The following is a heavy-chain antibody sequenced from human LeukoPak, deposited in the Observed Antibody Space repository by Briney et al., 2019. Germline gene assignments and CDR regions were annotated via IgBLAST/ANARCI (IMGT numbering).Heavy chain of an antibody. D-gene: IGHD1-26*01. Sequence: GGSLRLSCAASGFTFDDYAMHWVRQGPGKSLGWVSLINENGDIAYYGDSVRGRFTVSRDNAKNSLYLQMNSLTTEDTALYYCAKARWEPNFDYWGQGTLVTVSS. CDR2: INENGDIA. CDR1: GFTFDDYA. V-gene: IGHV3-43*02. J-gene: IGHJ4*02. CDR3: AKARWEPNFDY.